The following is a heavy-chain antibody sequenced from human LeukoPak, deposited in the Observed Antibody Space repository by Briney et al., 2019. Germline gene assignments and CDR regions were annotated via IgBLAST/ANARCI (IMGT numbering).Heavy chain of an antibody. J-gene: IGHJ4*02. V-gene: IGHV3-48*01. CDR1: GFTFSSYS. CDR3: ATSTYYYDTSGYYPYYFDY. D-gene: IGHD3-22*01. Sequence: GGSLRLSCAASGFTFSSYSMNWVRQAPGKGLEWVSYISSSSSTIYYADSVKGRFTISRDNAKNSLYLQMNSLRAEDTAVYYCATSTYYYDTSGYYPYYFDYWGQGTLVTVSS. CDR2: ISSSSSTI.